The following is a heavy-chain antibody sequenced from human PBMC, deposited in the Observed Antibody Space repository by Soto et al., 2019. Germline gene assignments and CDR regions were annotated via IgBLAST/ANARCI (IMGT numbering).Heavy chain of an antibody. D-gene: IGHD2-15*01. V-gene: IGHV4-30-4*01. CDR2: IYKTTTT. Sequence: SETLSLTCPVSGDSISTVDYFWAWIRQPPGQALEYIGYIYKTTTTYYNPSFESRVAISLDTSKSQFSLNVTSVTATDTAVYFCARGRYCLTGRCFPNWFDSWGQGTLVTVSS. CDR3: ARGRYCLTGRCFPNWFDS. J-gene: IGHJ5*01. CDR1: GDSISTVDYF.